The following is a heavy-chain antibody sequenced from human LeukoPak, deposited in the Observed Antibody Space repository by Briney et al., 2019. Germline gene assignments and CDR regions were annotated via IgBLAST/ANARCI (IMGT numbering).Heavy chain of an antibody. CDR1: GITFSSYS. Sequence: GGSLRLSCVASGITFSSYSMNWVRQAPGKGLEWVSYISSFSGTINYADSVKGRFTISRDNSKNTLYLQMNSLRAEDTAVYYCAKDRGSSGLYYFDYWGQGTLVTVSS. CDR2: ISSFSGTI. V-gene: IGHV3-48*01. CDR3: AKDRGSSGLYYFDY. D-gene: IGHD6-19*01. J-gene: IGHJ4*02.